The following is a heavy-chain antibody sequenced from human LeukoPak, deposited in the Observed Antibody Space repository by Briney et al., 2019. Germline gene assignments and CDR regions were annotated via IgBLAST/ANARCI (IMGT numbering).Heavy chain of an antibody. CDR1: GFTFSTYG. D-gene: IGHD3-3*01. Sequence: GGSLRLSCAASGFTFSTYGMHWVRQAPGKGLEWVAVISYDGSKKYYADSVKGRFTISRDNSKNTLYLQMNSLRAEDTAVYYCAKDLLHYDLWSGYFYGMDVWGQGTTVTVSS. J-gene: IGHJ6*02. V-gene: IGHV3-30*18. CDR2: ISYDGSKK. CDR3: AKDLLHYDLWSGYFYGMDV.